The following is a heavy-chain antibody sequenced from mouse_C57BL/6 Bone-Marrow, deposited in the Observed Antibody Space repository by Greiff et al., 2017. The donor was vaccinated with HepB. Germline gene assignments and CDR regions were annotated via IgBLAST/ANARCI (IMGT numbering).Heavy chain of an antibody. V-gene: IGHV5-17*01. CDR3: ARDYYGSSYWYFDV. CDR1: GFTFSDYG. J-gene: IGHJ1*03. D-gene: IGHD1-1*01. CDR2: ISSGSSTI. Sequence: EVQGVESGGGLVKPGGSLKLSCAASGFTFSDYGMHWVRQAPGKGLEWVAYISSGSSTIYYADTVKGRFTISRDNAKNTLFLQMTSLRSEDTAMYYCARDYYGSSYWYFDVWGTGTTVTVSS.